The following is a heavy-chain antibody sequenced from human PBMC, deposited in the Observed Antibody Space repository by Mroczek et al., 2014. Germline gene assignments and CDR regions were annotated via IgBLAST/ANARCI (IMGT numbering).Heavy chain of an antibody. J-gene: IGHJ6*03. Sequence: VQLQESGPGLVKPSQTLSLTCTVSGGSISSGSYYWSWIRQPAGKGLEWIGRIYTSGSTNYNPSLKSRVTMSVDTSKNQFSLKLSSVTAADTAVYYCARDLTVVTPTFDYYYYMDVWGKGTTVTVSS. CDR1: GGSISSGSYY. D-gene: IGHD4-23*01. CDR3: ARDLTVVTPTFDYYYYMDV. V-gene: IGHV4-61*02. CDR2: IYTSGST.